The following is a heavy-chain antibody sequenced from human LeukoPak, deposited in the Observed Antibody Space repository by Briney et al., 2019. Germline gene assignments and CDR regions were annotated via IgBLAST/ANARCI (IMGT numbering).Heavy chain of an antibody. CDR1: GFTLSDYA. Sequence: PGGSLRLSCAASGFTLSDYALSWVRQAPGKGLEWVSGISAGTYDADSVRGRFTISRDNSKNTLYLQVNSLRAEDTAVYYCAKAAAKNYFEYWGQGSLVTVSS. CDR3: AKAAAKNYFEY. CDR2: ISAGT. J-gene: IGHJ4*02. V-gene: IGHV3-23*01.